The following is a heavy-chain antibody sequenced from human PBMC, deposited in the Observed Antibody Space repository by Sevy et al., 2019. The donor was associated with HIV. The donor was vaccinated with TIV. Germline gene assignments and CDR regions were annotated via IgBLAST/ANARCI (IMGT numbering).Heavy chain of an antibody. Sequence: GGSLRLSCAASGFTFNSYAMSWVRHAPGKGLEWVSAISGSGGSTYYADSVKGRFTISRDNSKNTLYLQMNSLRAEDTAVYYCAKVDSSGYYSVSGFDYWGQGTLVTVSS. CDR2: ISGSGGST. D-gene: IGHD3-22*01. CDR1: GFTFNSYA. V-gene: IGHV3-23*01. CDR3: AKVDSSGYYSVSGFDY. J-gene: IGHJ4*02.